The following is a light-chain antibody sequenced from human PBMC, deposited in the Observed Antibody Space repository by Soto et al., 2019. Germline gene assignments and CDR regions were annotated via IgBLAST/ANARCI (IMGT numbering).Light chain of an antibody. CDR1: SSDIGGYNF. CDR2: DVD. V-gene: IGLV2-14*03. CDR3: NSYTTSGAIV. Sequence: QSALTQPASVSGSPGQSITISCTGTSSDIGGYNFVSWYQQPPGNAPNLIIYDVDSRPSGVSDRFSGSNSGNAASLTISGLQAEDEALYYCNSYTTSGAIVFGGGTKLTVL. J-gene: IGLJ3*02.